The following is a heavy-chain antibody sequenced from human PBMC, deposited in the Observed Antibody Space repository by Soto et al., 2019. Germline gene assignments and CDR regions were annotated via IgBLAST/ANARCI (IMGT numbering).Heavy chain of an antibody. D-gene: IGHD1-26*01. CDR2: IYYTGST. V-gene: IGHV4-31*03. Sequence: TLSLTCTVSGGSIYTGGFYWSWIRQLPGKGLEWLGYIYYTGSTQYTPSLKSRLSISTDTSDNQFSLRLNSVTAADTAVYYCATSLVTSRARVDYWGQGTQVTVSS. CDR3: ATSLVTSRARVDY. J-gene: IGHJ4*02. CDR1: GGSIYTGGFY.